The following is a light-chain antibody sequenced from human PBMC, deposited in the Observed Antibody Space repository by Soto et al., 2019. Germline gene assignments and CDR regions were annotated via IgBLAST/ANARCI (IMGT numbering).Light chain of an antibody. V-gene: IGKV3D-20*01. CDR2: DAS. J-gene: IGKJ1*01. CDR3: QQYGSLPWT. CDR1: QSVSDK. Sequence: EVLMPQAPDALYLFPAERSTLPWRASQSVSDKLAWYQQKPGQAPRLLIYDASNRATGIPARFSGSGSGTDFTLTISRLEPEDFAVYYCQQYGSLPWTFGQGTKVDIK.